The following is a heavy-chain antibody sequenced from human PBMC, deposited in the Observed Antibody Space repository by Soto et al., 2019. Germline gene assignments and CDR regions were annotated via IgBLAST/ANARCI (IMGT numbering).Heavy chain of an antibody. CDR2: IYSSGST. CDR1: GGSISSGGYY. D-gene: IGHD3-10*01. CDR3: ARGIWFGELFPWVDP. V-gene: IGHV4-31*01. Sequence: QVQLQESGPGLVKPSQTLSLTCTVSGGSISSGGYYWSWIRQQPGKGLEWIGYIYSSGSTYYNPSLTSAVTISVDTSKHQFSLKLSSVTAADTAVYYCARGIWFGELFPWVDPWGQGTLVTVSS. J-gene: IGHJ5*02.